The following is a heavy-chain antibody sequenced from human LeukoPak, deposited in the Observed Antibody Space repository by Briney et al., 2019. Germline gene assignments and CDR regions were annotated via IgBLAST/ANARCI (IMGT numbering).Heavy chain of an antibody. J-gene: IGHJ4*02. D-gene: IGHD3-3*01. Sequence: GSLRLSCAASGFTFSSYGMHWVRQAPGKGLEWVAVIWYDGSNKYYADSVKGRFTISRDNSKNTLYLQMNSLRAEDTAVYYCARTYYDFWSGYFPNLDYWGQGTLVTVSS. V-gene: IGHV3-33*01. CDR1: GFTFSSYG. CDR2: IWYDGSNK. CDR3: ARTYYDFWSGYFPNLDY.